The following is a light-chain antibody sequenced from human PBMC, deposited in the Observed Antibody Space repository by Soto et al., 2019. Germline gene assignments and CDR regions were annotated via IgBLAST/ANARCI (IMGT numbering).Light chain of an antibody. CDR1: SSNIGAGYN. CDR2: GDS. Sequence: QSVLTQPPSVSGAPGQRVTISCTGSSSNIGAGYNVHWYQQVPGTAPKLLIYGDSNRPSGVPDRFSGSKSGTSASLAITGLQAEYEADYYCQSYDSSLSGWLFGGGTKLTVL. V-gene: IGLV1-40*01. CDR3: QSYDSSLSGWL. J-gene: IGLJ3*02.